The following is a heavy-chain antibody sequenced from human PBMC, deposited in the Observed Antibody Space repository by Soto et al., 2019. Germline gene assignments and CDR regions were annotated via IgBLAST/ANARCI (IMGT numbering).Heavy chain of an antibody. Sequence: EVQLLESGGGLVQPGGSLRLSCAASGFTFSSYAMSWVRQAPGKGLEWVSSISGSGGSTYYADSVEGRFTISRDNSKSTLYLQMNSLRAEDTALYYCAKCGSSSEYYYYMDVWGKGTTVTVSS. CDR2: ISGSGGST. CDR1: GFTFSSYA. D-gene: IGHD6-6*01. CDR3: AKCGSSSEYYYYMDV. J-gene: IGHJ6*03. V-gene: IGHV3-23*01.